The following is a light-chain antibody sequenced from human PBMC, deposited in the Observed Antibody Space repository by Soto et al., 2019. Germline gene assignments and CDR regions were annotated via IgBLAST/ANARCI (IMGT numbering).Light chain of an antibody. CDR2: WAS. V-gene: IGKV4-1*01. CDR1: QSVLLTSNNKNY. J-gene: IGKJ4*01. CDR3: QQYYTTLT. Sequence: IVMTQSPDSLAVSRGERATINCKSSQSVLLTSNNKNYLAWYQQKPGQPPKVLISWASTRKSGVPDRFIGRGSGTDFTRTITSLQAEEVAVYYCQQYYTTLTFGGGTKVEIK.